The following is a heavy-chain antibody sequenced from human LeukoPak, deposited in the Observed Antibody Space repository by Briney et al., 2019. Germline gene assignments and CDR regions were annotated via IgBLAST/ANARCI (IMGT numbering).Heavy chain of an antibody. CDR2: INPNSGGT. J-gene: IGHJ4*02. V-gene: IGHV1-2*02. CDR1: GYTFTGYY. D-gene: IGHD4-23*01. Sequence: ASVKVSCKASGYTFTGYYMHWVRQAPGQGLEWMGWINPNSGGTNYAQKFQGRVTMTRDTSTSTAYMELSRLRSDDTAVYYCARDILKRWYYFDYWGQGTLVTVSS. CDR3: ARDILKRWYYFDY.